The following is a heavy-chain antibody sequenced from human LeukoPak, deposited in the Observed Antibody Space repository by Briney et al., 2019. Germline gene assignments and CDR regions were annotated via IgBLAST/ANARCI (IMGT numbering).Heavy chain of an antibody. CDR3: ARTHFDSLGWFDP. D-gene: IGHD3-9*01. V-gene: IGHV4-39*07. J-gene: IGHJ5*02. Sequence: PSETLSLTCTVSGGSMRSSNFYWGWIRQPPGKGLEWIGNINYSGSTYYNPSVKSRVTLSVDVSKNRFSLNLTSVTAAGTALYFCARTHFDSLGWFDPWGQGIQVIVSS. CDR2: INYSGST. CDR1: GGSMRSSNFY.